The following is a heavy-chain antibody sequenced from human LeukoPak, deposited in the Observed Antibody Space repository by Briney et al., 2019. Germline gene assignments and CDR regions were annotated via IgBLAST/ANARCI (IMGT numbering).Heavy chain of an antibody. CDR2: IYPGDSDT. D-gene: IGHD1/OR15-1a*01. V-gene: IGHV5-51*01. CDR3: ARRERKQGTYYYYYGMDV. Sequence: GESLKISCKGSGYSFTSYWIGWVRQMPGKGLEWMGIIYPGDSDTRYSPSFQGQVTISADKSINTAYLQWSSLKASDTAIYYCARRERKQGTYYYYYGMDVWGQGTTVTVSS. CDR1: GYSFTSYW. J-gene: IGHJ6*02.